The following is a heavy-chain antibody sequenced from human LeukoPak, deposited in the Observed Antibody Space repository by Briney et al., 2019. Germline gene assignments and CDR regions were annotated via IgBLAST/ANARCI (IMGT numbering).Heavy chain of an antibody. V-gene: IGHV1-18*01. CDR2: ISAYNGNT. J-gene: IGHJ4*02. CDR1: GYTFTSYG. Sequence: ASVKVSCKASGYTFTSYGISWVRQAPGQGLEWMGWISAYNGNTNYAQKLQGRVTMTTDTSTSTAYMELRSLRSDDTAVYYCARTRGSYYDSSGSLEFWGQGTLVTVSS. D-gene: IGHD3-22*01. CDR3: ARTRGSYYDSSGSLEF.